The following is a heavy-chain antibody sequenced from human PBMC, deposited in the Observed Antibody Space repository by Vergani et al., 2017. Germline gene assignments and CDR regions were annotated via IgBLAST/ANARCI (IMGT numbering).Heavy chain of an antibody. CDR1: GFTFSSYS. CDR3: ARGSYDSSGYYYESSYAFDI. Sequence: EVQLVESGGGLVKPGGSLRLSCAASGFTFSSYSMNWVRQAPGKGLEWVSSISSSSSYIYYAGSVKGRFTIPRDNAKNSLYLQMNSLRAEDTAVYYCARGSYDSSGYYYESSYAFDIWGQGTMVTVSS. V-gene: IGHV3-21*01. J-gene: IGHJ3*02. CDR2: ISSSSSYI. D-gene: IGHD3-22*01.